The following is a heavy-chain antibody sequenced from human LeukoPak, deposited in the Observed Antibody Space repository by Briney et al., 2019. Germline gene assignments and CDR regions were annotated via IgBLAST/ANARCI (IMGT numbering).Heavy chain of an antibody. J-gene: IGHJ4*02. CDR2: IIPIFGTA. D-gene: IGHD6-13*01. CDR3: ARLRIAAAGTGDY. Sequence: SVKASCKASGGTFSSYAISWVRQAPGQGLEWMGGIIPIFGTANYAQKFQGRVTITADKSTSTAYMELSSLRSEDTAVYYCARLRIAAAGTGDYWGQGTLVTVSS. V-gene: IGHV1-69*06. CDR1: GGTFSSYA.